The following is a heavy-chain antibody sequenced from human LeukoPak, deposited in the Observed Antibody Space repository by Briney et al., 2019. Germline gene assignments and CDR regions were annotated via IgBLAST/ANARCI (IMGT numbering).Heavy chain of an antibody. CDR2: INQSGST. D-gene: IGHD1-26*01. CDR3: ARFIVGATSYYFDY. CDR1: GGSFSGYY. J-gene: IGHJ4*02. V-gene: IGHV4-34*01. Sequence: SETLSLTCAVYGGSFSGYYWSWIRQPPGKGLEWIGEINQSGSTNYNPSLKSRVTISIDTSKNQFSLKLSSVTAADTAVYYCARFIVGATSYYFDYWGQGTLVTVSS.